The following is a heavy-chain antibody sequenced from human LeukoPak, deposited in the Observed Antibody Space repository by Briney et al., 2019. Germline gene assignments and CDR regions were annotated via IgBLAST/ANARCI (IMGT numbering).Heavy chain of an antibody. CDR2: IYHSGST. CDR1: GGSFSSYY. V-gene: IGHV4-59*08. Sequence: SETLSLTCAVYGGSFSSYYWSWIRQPPGKGLEWIGYIYHSGSTKYNPSLKSRITISVDTSKNQFSLKLSSVTAADTAVYYCAKSGVSEDAFDIWGQGTMVTVSS. D-gene: IGHD5/OR15-5a*01. J-gene: IGHJ3*02. CDR3: AKSGVSEDAFDI.